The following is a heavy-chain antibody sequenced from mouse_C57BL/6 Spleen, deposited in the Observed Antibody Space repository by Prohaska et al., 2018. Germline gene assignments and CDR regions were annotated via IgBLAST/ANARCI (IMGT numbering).Heavy chain of an antibody. V-gene: IGHV1-80*01. Sequence: QVQLQQSGAELVKPGASVKISCKASGYAFSSYWMNWVKQRPGKGLEWIGQIYPGDGDTNYNGKFKGKATLTADKSSSTAYMQLSNLTSEDSAVYFCARKNYGSSYVDYWGQGTTLTVSS. CDR3: ARKNYGSSYVDY. CDR2: IYPGDGDT. D-gene: IGHD1-1*01. CDR1: GYAFSSYW. J-gene: IGHJ2*01.